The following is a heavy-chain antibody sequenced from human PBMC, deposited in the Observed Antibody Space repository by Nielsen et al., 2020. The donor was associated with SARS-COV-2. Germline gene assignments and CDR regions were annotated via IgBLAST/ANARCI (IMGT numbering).Heavy chain of an antibody. D-gene: IGHD3-16*01. V-gene: IGHV1-69*13. CDR1: GGTFISYA. CDR2: IIPIFGTA. J-gene: IGHJ5*02. CDR3: ARQRGGKAPFDP. Sequence: SVKVSCKASGGTFISYAISWVRQAPGQGLEWMGGIIPIFGTANYAQKFQGRVTITADESTSTAYMELSSLRSEDTAVYYCARQRGGKAPFDPWGQGTLVTVPQ.